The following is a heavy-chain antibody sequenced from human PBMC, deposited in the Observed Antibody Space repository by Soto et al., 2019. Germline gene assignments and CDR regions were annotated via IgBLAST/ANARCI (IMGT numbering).Heavy chain of an antibody. Sequence: GGSLRLSCAGSGFTFGDSYMSWIRQAPGKGLEWLSYISPGSRYPAYADSVKGRFTISRDNAKNSLYLQMNSLRAEDTAVYYCARDPPPRYDFWSGYYTGAFDIWGQGTMVTVSS. CDR3: ARDPPPRYDFWSGYYTGAFDI. V-gene: IGHV3-11*05. D-gene: IGHD3-3*01. J-gene: IGHJ3*02. CDR2: ISPGSRYP. CDR1: GFTFGDSY.